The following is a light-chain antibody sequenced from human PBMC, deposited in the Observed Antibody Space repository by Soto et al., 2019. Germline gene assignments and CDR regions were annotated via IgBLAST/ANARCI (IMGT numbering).Light chain of an antibody. CDR3: SSYTTSNTRQIV. Sequence: QSALTQPASVSGSPGQSITISCTGTSSDVGGYNYVSWYQHHPGEATKLIIYDVTNRPSGVSNPFSGSKSGNTASLTISGLQPEDEADYYCSSYTTSNTRQIVFGTGTKVTVL. J-gene: IGLJ1*01. CDR2: DVT. CDR1: SSDVGGYNY. V-gene: IGLV2-14*03.